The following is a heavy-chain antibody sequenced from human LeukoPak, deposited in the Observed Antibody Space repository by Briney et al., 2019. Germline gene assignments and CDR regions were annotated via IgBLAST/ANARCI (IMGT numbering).Heavy chain of an antibody. CDR3: ARAYGSGGGLYYYYGMDV. CDR1: GYTFTTYP. Sequence: ASVKVSCKASGYTFTTYPMNWVRQAPGQGLEWMGWINTNTGNPTYAQGFTVRFVFSLDTSVSTAYLQISSLKAEDTAVYYCARAYGSGGGLYYYYGMDVWGQGTTVTVSS. V-gene: IGHV7-4-1*02. D-gene: IGHD3-10*01. CDR2: INTNTGNP. J-gene: IGHJ6*02.